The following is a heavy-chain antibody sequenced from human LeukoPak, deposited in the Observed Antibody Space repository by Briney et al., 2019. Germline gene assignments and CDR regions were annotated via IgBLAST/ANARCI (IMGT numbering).Heavy chain of an antibody. CDR1: GFTFSSYA. CDR3: ARGLSGGPYYYYYGMDV. V-gene: IGHV3-23*01. CDR2: ISGSGGST. Sequence: PGGSLGLSCAASGFTFSSYAMSWVRQAPGKGLEWVSAISGSGGSTYYADSVKGRFTISRDNSKNTLYLQMNSLRAEDTAVYYCARGLSGGPYYYYYGMDVWGQGTTVTVSS. D-gene: IGHD4-23*01. J-gene: IGHJ6*02.